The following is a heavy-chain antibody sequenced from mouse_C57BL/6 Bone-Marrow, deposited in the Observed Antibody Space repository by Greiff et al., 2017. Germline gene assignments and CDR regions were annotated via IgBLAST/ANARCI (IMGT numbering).Heavy chain of an antibody. Sequence: EVQLQQSGAELVRPGASVKLSCTASGFNIKDDYMHWVKQRPETGLEWIGWIDPENGDTEYASKFQGKATITADTSSNTAYLQRSSQTAEDTAVYYCTTLYGSGGYWGPGTTVTVSS. CDR2: IDPENGDT. J-gene: IGHJ2*01. V-gene: IGHV14-4*01. CDR3: TTLYGSGGY. D-gene: IGHD1-1*01. CDR1: GFNIKDDY.